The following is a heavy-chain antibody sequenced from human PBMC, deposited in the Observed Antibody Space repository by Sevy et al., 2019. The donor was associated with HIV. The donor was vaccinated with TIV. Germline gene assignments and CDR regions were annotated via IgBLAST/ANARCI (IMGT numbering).Heavy chain of an antibody. J-gene: IGHJ1*01. D-gene: IGHD6-13*01. CDR1: GGSITDKKYY. V-gene: IGHV4-39*01. CDR2: ISYGGST. Sequence: SETLSLTCTVSGGSITDKKYYCAWIRQPPGKGLEWIGSISYGGSTYYNPSLQSRVTLSVDTCKNQFSLNLSSVTAADTAKYYCARRVAAAGQGNEYFQHWGRGTLVTVSS. CDR3: ARRVAAAGQGNEYFQH.